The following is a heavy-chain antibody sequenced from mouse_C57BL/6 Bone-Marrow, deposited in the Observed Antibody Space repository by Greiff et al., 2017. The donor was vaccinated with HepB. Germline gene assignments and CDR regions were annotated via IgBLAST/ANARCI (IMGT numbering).Heavy chain of an antibody. CDR2: INPNNGGT. J-gene: IGHJ3*01. Sequence: VQLQQSGPELVKPGASVKISCKASGYTFTDYYMNWVKQSHGKSLEWIGDINPNNGGTSYNQKFKGKATLTVDKSSSTAYMELRSLTSEDSAVYYCAREGFLPWFAYWGQGTLVTVSA. V-gene: IGHV1-26*01. CDR3: AREGFLPWFAY. CDR1: GYTFTDYY.